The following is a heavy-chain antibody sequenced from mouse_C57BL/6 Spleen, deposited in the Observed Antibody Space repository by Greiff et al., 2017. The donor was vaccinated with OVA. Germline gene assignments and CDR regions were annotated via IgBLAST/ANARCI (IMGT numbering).Heavy chain of an antibody. CDR1: GYTFTSYW. CDR2: INPSNGGT. Sequence: QVQLKQPGTELVKPGASVKLSCKASGYTFTSYWMHWVKQRPGQGLEWIGNINPSNGGTNYNEKFKSKATLTVDKSSSTAYMQLSSLTSEDSAVYYCARGGMVTRDYYAMDYWGQGTSVTVSS. V-gene: IGHV1-53*01. D-gene: IGHD2-2*01. J-gene: IGHJ4*01. CDR3: ARGGMVTRDYYAMDY.